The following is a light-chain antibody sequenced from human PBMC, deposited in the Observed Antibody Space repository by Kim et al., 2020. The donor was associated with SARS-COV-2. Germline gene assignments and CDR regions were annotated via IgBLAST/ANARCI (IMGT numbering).Light chain of an antibody. CDR3: QAWDSSMFYV. V-gene: IGLV3-1*01. CDR1: KLGDKY. Sequence: SYELTQPPSVSVSPGQTASITCSGDKLGDKYACWYQQKPGQSPVLVIYQDSKRPSGIPERFSGSNSGNIATLTISGTQAMDEADYYCQAWDSSMFYVFGTGTKVTVL. CDR2: QDS. J-gene: IGLJ1*01.